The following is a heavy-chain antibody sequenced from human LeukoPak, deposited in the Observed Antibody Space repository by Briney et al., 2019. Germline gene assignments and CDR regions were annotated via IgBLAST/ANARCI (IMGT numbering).Heavy chain of an antibody. J-gene: IGHJ4*02. CDR2: IRYDGSNK. D-gene: IGHD2-21*01. CDR3: APRVVVIAAPFDY. CDR1: GFTFSTYG. V-gene: IGHV3-30*02. Sequence: GGSLRLSCVGSGFTFSTYGMHWVRQTPGKRLEWVAFIRYDGSNKYYADSVKGRFTISRDNSKNTLYLQMNSLRAEDTALCYCAPRVVVIAAPFDYWGQGTLVTVSS.